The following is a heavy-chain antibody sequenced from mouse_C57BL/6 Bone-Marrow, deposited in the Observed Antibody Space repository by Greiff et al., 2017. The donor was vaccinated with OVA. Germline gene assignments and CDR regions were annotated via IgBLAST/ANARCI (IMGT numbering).Heavy chain of an antibody. D-gene: IGHD2-12*01. V-gene: IGHV1-54*01. J-gene: IGHJ2*01. CDR1: GYAFTNYL. CDR2: INPGSGGT. CDR3: AKWALPSCFDY. Sequence: QVQLQQSGAELVRPGTSVKVSCKASGYAFTNYLIEWVKQRPGQGLEWIGVINPGSGGTNYKEKFKGKATLTADKSTSTAYMQLSSLTSDDSAVYFCAKWALPSCFDYYGQGTALTVSS.